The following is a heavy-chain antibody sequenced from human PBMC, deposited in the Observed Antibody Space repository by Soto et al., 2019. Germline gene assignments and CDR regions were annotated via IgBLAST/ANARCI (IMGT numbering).Heavy chain of an antibody. CDR3: ARVYHRPLAHCVGDCCRNLFDP. Sequence: SSVKVLFRASGGTFSSDAISWVRQAPGQGREWMGGSINIFGTANYAHSCQGRVTITADAYKSKAYMELSSMRSEDTAVYYCARVYHRPLAHCVGDCCRNLFDPLGRG. V-gene: IGHV1-69*13. J-gene: IGHJ5*02. D-gene: IGHD2-21*01. CDR2: SINIFGTA. CDR1: GGTFSSDA.